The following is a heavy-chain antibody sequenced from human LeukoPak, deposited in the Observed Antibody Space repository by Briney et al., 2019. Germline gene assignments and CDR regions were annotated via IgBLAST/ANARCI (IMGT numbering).Heavy chain of an antibody. Sequence: GASLKISCKGSGYSFTSYWIGWVRQLPGKGLEWMGIIYPGDSDTRYSPSFQGQVTISADKSSSTAYLQWSSLKASDTAMYYCASSYEGYSDGSGFDPWGQGTLVTVSS. D-gene: IGHD5-18*01. V-gene: IGHV5-51*01. CDR1: GYSFTSYW. CDR3: ASSYEGYSDGSGFDP. CDR2: IYPGDSDT. J-gene: IGHJ5*02.